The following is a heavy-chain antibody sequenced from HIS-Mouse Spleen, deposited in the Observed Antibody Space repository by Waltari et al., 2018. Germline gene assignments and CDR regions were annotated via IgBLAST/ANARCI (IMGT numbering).Heavy chain of an antibody. CDR2: IYYSGRT. Sequence: QVQLQESGPGLVKPSQTLSLTCTVSGGAISSGDYYWSWIRQPPGKGLEWIGYIYYSGRTYYNPSLKGRVTRSVDTAKNQFSLKLSSVTAADTAVYYCARDSRTPGGCSSTSCYTGIFDYWGQGTLVTVSS. V-gene: IGHV4-30-4*01. J-gene: IGHJ4*02. D-gene: IGHD2-2*02. CDR3: ARDSRTPGGCSSTSCYTGIFDY. CDR1: GGAISSGDYY.